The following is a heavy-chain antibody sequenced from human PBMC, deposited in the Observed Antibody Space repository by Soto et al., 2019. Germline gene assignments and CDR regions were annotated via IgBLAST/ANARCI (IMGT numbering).Heavy chain of an antibody. CDR2: FDPEDGET. CDR3: ATDPRPSGSGSYYFY. J-gene: IGHJ4*02. V-gene: IGHV1-24*01. D-gene: IGHD3-10*01. Sequence: GASVKVSCEVSGYTLTELSMHWVRQAPGKGLEWMGGFDPEDGETIYAQKFQGRVTMTEDTSTDTAYMELSSLRSEDTAVYYCATDPRPSGSGSYYFYWGQGTLVTVSS. CDR1: GYTLTELS.